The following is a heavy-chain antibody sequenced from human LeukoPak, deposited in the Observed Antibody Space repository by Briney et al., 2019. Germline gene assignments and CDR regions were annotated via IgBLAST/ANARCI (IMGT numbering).Heavy chain of an antibody. J-gene: IGHJ4*02. CDR1: GFTFSNYA. V-gene: IGHV3-30*04. CDR2: ISYDGSNK. D-gene: IGHD6-19*01. Sequence: GGSLRLSCAASGFTFSNYAMHWVRQAPGKGLEWVAVISYDGSNKYYADSVKGRFTISRDNSKNTLYLQMNSLRAEDTAVYYCAKKMGGVAGSFDYWGQGTLVTVSS. CDR3: AKKMGGVAGSFDY.